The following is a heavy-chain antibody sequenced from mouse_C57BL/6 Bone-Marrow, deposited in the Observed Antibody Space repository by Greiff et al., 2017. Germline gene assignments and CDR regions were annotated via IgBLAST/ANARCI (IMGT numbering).Heavy chain of an antibody. J-gene: IGHJ2*01. CDR1: GFTFSDYY. Sequence: DVHLVESEGGLVQPGSSMKLSCTASGFTFSDYYMAWVRQVPEKGLEWVANINYDGSSTYYLDSVKGRFIISRDNAKNILYLQMSSLKSEDTATYYCARENGSRYFDFWGRGTTLTVSA. V-gene: IGHV5-16*01. D-gene: IGHD1-1*01. CDR2: INYDGSST. CDR3: ARENGSRYFDF.